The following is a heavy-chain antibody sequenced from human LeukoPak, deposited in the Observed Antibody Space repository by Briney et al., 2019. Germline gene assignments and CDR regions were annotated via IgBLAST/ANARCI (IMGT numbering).Heavy chain of an antibody. J-gene: IGHJ2*01. D-gene: IGHD2-15*01. CDR2: IYYSGST. Sequence: SETLSLTCTVSGGSISSSSYYWGWIRQPPGKGLEWIGSIYYSGSTYYNPSLKSRVTISVDTSKNQFSLKLSSVTAAATAVYYWAGGRRVGVVPARYFDFWGGATLVIVSS. CDR3: AGGRRVGVVPARYFDF. CDR1: GGSISSSSYY. V-gene: IGHV4-39*07.